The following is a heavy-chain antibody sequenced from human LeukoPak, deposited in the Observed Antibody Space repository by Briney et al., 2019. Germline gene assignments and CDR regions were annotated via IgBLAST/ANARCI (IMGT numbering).Heavy chain of an antibody. CDR2: INHSGST. J-gene: IGHJ6*03. CDR1: GGSFSGYY. D-gene: IGHD2-8*01. V-gene: IGHV4-34*01. CDR3: AKSQLVDARLALEFLYLDV. Sequence: SETLSLTCAVYGGSFSGYYWSWIRQPPGKGLEWIGEINHSGSTNYNPSLKSRVTISVDTSKNQFSLKLSSVTAADTAVYYCAKSQLVDARLALEFLYLDVRGKGTTVTVSS.